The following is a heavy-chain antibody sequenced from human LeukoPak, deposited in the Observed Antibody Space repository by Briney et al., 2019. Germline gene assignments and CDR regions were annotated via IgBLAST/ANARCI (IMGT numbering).Heavy chain of an antibody. V-gene: IGHV4-39*01. J-gene: IGHJ3*02. Sequence: SETLSLTCTASGVPINSPGYSWTWIRQSPGKGLEGIGRIYYSGNTYYNPSLNSRVTITVDTSKNQFSLQLSSVTAADTTVYYCARSHIVAVTGFALDIWGQGTLVTVSS. CDR1: GVPINSPGYS. CDR3: ARSHIVAVTGFALDI. D-gene: IGHD2-21*02. CDR2: IYYSGNT.